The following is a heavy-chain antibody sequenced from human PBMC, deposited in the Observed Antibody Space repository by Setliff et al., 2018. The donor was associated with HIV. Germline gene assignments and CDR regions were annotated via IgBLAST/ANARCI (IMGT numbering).Heavy chain of an antibody. CDR3: AKSLLVAGNDY. V-gene: IGHV3-23*01. D-gene: IGHD2-8*02. Sequence: GGSLRLSCAASGFTFSSYSMNWVRQAPGKGLEWVSAISSGGEIMFYADSVKGRFTISRDNSKNTLYLHMISLRADDTAVYYCAKSLLVAGNDYWGQGTLVTVSS. J-gene: IGHJ4*02. CDR2: ISSGGEIM. CDR1: GFTFSSYS.